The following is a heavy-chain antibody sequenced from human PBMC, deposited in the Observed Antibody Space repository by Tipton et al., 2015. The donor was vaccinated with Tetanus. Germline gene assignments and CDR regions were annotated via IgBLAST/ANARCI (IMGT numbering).Heavy chain of an antibody. CDR3: TRERSLEGLEPGDS. CDR2: VWDDGSKQ. D-gene: IGHD3-3*01. V-gene: IGHV3-33*01. CDR1: GFTFNSYG. J-gene: IGHJ4*02. Sequence: SLRLSCAASGFTFNSYGMHWVRQAPGKGLEWLAFVWDDGSKQYYADSVKGRFTISRDNAKNTLDLQMNNLRVEDTAVYYCTRERSLEGLEPGDSWGQGTLVAVSS.